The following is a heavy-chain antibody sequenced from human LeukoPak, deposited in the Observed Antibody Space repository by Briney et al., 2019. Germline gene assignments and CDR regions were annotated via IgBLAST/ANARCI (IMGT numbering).Heavy chain of an antibody. CDR3: ARGDKKENLSGPSGYFDP. CDR2: INPNSGGT. D-gene: IGHD3-10*01. CDR1: GYTFGAYH. Sequence: ASVKVSCKASGYTFGAYHIHWVRQAPGQGLEWMGWINPNSGGTNFAPKFHGRVSMTRDTSLNTAYMELSSLRSDDTAVYYCARGDKKENLSGPSGYFDPWGQGSLVTVSS. J-gene: IGHJ5*02. V-gene: IGHV1-2*02.